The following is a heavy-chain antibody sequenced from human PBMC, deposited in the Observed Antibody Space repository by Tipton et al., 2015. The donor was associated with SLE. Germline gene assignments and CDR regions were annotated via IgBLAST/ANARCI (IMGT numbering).Heavy chain of an antibody. CDR1: GFTFSSYA. CDR2: ISSSSSYI. D-gene: IGHD3-10*01. V-gene: IGHV3-21*01. J-gene: IGHJ3*02. Sequence: SLRLSCAASGFTFSSYAMSWVRQAPGKGLEWVSSISSSSSYIYYADSVKGRFTISRDNAKNSLYLQMNSLRAEDTAVYYCARELDSVGKAFDIWGQGTMVTVSS. CDR3: ARELDSVGKAFDI.